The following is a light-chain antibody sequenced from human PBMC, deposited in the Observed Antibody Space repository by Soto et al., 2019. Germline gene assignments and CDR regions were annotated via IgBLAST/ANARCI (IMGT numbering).Light chain of an antibody. CDR2: GAS. CDR1: QSVSSSY. J-gene: IGKJ3*01. Sequence: EIVLTQSPGTLSLSPGERATLSCRASQSVSSSYLAWYQQKPGQAPRLLIYGASSRATGIPDRLSGSGSGTDFTLTISRLEPEAFAVYYCQQSGSSPLFTFGPGTKVDIK. CDR3: QQSGSSPLFT. V-gene: IGKV3-20*01.